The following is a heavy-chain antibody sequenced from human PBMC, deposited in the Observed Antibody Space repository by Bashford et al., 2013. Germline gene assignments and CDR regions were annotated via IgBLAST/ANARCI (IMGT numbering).Heavy chain of an antibody. Sequence: SSETLSLTCAVYGGSFSGYYWSWIRQPPGKGLEWIGEINHSGSTNYNPSLKSRVTISVDTSKNQFSLKLSSVTAADTAVYYCARGGLAAAGSQHETYYYYYGMDVWGQGTTVTVSS. V-gene: IGHV4-34*01. J-gene: IGHJ6*02. D-gene: IGHD6-13*01. CDR3: ARGGLAAAGSQHETYYYYYGMDV. CDR2: INHSGST. CDR1: GGSFSGYY.